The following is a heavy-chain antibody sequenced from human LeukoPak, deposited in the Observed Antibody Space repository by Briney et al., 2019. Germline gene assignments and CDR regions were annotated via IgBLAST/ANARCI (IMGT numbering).Heavy chain of an antibody. D-gene: IGHD5-24*01. CDR2: INPSGGT. J-gene: IGHJ4*02. Sequence: GASVKVSCKASGYTFTSYAIHWVRQAPGQGLEWMGWINPSGGTNYPQKFQGRVAITWDTSITTAYMDLSRLTSDDTAVYYCARGRYGDGFAHLDYWGQGALVTVSS. CDR1: GYTFTSYA. CDR3: ARGRYGDGFAHLDY. V-gene: IGHV1-2*02.